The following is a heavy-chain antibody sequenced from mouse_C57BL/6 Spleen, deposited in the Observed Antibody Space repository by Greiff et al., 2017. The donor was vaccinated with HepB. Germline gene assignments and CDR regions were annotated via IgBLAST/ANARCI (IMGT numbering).Heavy chain of an antibody. CDR3: GLEPYYYGSSGDYYAMDY. CDR1: GYAFSSYW. Sequence: QVQLKESGAELVKPGASVKISCKASGYAFSSYWMNWVKQRPGKGLEWIGQIYPGDGDTNYNGKFKGKATLTADKSSSTAYMQLSSLTSEDSAVYFCGLEPYYYGSSGDYYAMDYWGQGTSVTVSS. CDR2: IYPGDGDT. V-gene: IGHV1-80*01. J-gene: IGHJ4*01. D-gene: IGHD1-1*01.